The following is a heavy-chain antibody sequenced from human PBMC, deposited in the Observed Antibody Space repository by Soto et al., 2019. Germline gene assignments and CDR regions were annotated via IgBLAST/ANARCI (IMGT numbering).Heavy chain of an antibody. Sequence: QVQLVQSGAEVKKPGASVKVSCKASGYTFTNYGITWVRQAPGQGLEWMGWISTHNGNTKYAQNLQGRVTMTTDTSTTTAYMDLRSLRFDDTAVYYCPRDLDCSSTGCYAAWFDPWGQGTLVTVSS. CDR3: PRDLDCSSTGCYAAWFDP. CDR1: GYTFTNYG. D-gene: IGHD2-2*01. V-gene: IGHV1-18*01. J-gene: IGHJ5*02. CDR2: ISTHNGNT.